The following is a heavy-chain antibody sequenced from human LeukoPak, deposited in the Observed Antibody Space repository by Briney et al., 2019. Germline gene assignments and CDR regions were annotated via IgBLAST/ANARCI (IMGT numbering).Heavy chain of an antibody. CDR3: AKDPHRAYYYDSSGYYYPYYFDY. D-gene: IGHD3-22*01. V-gene: IGHV3-23*01. CDR1: GFTFSSYA. Sequence: GGSLRLSCAASGFTFSSYAMSWVRQAPGKGLEWVSAISGSGGSTYYADSVKGRFTISRDNSKNTLYLQMNSLRAEDTAVYYCAKDPHRAYYYDSSGYYYPYYFDYWGQGTLVTVSS. J-gene: IGHJ4*02. CDR2: ISGSGGST.